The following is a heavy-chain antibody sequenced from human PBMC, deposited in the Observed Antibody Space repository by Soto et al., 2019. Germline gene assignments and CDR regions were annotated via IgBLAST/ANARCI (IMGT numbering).Heavy chain of an antibody. V-gene: IGHV4-34*01. Sequence: QVQLQQWGAGLLKPSETLSLTCAVYGGSFSDYFWCWIRQPPSKGLEWIGEISHSGSTSYNPSLKSRVTISVDTSKNQFFLNLSSVTAADTAVYYCARGLQRRFGGYKGLGYHGMDVWGQGTTVTVSS. CDR1: GGSFSDYF. J-gene: IGHJ6*02. CDR3: ARGLQRRFGGYKGLGYHGMDV. D-gene: IGHD5-12*01. CDR2: ISHSGST.